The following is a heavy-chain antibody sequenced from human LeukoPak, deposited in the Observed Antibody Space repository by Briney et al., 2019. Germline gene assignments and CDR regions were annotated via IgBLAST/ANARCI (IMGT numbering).Heavy chain of an antibody. J-gene: IGHJ4*02. CDR1: GYTFNRYG. D-gene: IGHD3-10*01. CDR2: ISSYNGNT. V-gene: IGHV1-18*01. Sequence: ASVKVSCKGSGYTFNRYGISWVRQAPGQGLEWMGWISSYNGNTNYAQKFQGRVTMTTDTSTSTAYMELRSLRSDDTAVYFCARDRDPFLVWFGKLYTLVDYWGQGTLVTVSS. CDR3: ARDRDPFLVWFGKLYTLVDY.